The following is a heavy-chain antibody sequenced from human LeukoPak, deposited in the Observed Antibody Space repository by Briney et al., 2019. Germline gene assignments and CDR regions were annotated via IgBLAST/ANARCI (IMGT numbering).Heavy chain of an antibody. Sequence: PSQTLSFTCAVSGGSISSSNWWSWVRQPPGKGLEWIGEIYHSGSTNYNPSLKSRVTISVDKSKNQFSLELSSVTAADTAVYYCASNGYNYGYYFDFRGQGTLVTVSS. J-gene: IGHJ4*02. CDR3: ASNGYNYGYYFDF. CDR2: IYHSGST. D-gene: IGHD5-18*01. CDR1: GGSISSSNW. V-gene: IGHV4-4*02.